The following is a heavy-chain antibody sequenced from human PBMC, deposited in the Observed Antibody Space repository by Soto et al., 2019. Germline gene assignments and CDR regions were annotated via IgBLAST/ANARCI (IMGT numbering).Heavy chain of an antibody. CDR1: GGSISSGGYY. V-gene: IGHV4-31*03. J-gene: IGHJ4*02. D-gene: IGHD2-21*02. Sequence: QVQLQESGPGLVKPSQTLSLTCTVSGGSISSGGYYWSWIRQHPGKGLEWIGYIYYSGSTYYNPSLRSRVTISVDTSKNQFSLKMSSVTAADTAVYYCASTYCGGDCYYSFDYWGQGTLVTVSS. CDR3: ASTYCGGDCYYSFDY. CDR2: IYYSGST.